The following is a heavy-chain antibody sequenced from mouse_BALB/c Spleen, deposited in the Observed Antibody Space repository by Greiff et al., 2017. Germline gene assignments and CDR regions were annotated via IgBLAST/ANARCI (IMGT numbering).Heavy chain of an antibody. CDR3: AISNYGDYYAMDY. J-gene: IGHJ4*01. D-gene: IGHD1-1*01. V-gene: IGHV1-69*01. Sequence: VQLQQSGADLVMPGASVKMSCKASGYTFTDYGMHWVQQRPGQGLEWIGAIDTSDSYTSYNQKFKGKATLTVDESSSTAYMQLSSLTSEDSAVYCCAISNYGDYYAMDYWGQGTSVTVSS. CDR1: GYTFTDYG. CDR2: IDTSDSYT.